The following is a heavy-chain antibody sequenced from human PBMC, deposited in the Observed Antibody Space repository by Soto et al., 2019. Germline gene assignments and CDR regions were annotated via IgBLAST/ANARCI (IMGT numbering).Heavy chain of an antibody. CDR1: GGPFSGYY. V-gene: IGHV4-34*01. Sequence: LQQWGAGLLKPSETLSLTCAVYGGPFSGYYWSWIRQPPGKGLDWIGEINPSGSTNYTPSLKSRVTMSGDTPKNQFSLKLTSVTAADTAVYYCARGRDGGAANWGQGTLVTVSS. CDR2: INPSGST. D-gene: IGHD4-17*01. J-gene: IGHJ4*02. CDR3: ARGRDGGAAN.